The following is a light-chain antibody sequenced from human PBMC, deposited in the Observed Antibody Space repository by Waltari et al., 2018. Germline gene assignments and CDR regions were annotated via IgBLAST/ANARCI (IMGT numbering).Light chain of an antibody. V-gene: IGLV3-19*01. CDR2: DKN. CDR3: HSRDASGVAGS. J-gene: IGLJ2*01. Sequence: SSELTQDPAVSVAMGPTVRITCHGASLMSDYASLYQQRPGPDPTLAIYDKNNRPSGVPDRFSGSSSHNTGSLTITGAQAEDEASYYCHSRDASGVAGSFGGGTKLTVL. CDR1: SLMSDY.